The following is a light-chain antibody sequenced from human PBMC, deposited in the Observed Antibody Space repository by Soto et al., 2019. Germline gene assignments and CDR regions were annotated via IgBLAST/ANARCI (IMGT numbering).Light chain of an antibody. CDR1: QGIAGY. Sequence: DIQLTQSPSFLSASAGDRVTITCRASQGIAGYLAWFQQKPGEAPKLLIYAASTLQSGVPSRFSGSGSGTEFTLTISSLQPEDLASYYCQHFKTNPYSFGQGTKLEV. CDR3: QHFKTNPYS. V-gene: IGKV1-9*01. CDR2: AAS. J-gene: IGKJ2*01.